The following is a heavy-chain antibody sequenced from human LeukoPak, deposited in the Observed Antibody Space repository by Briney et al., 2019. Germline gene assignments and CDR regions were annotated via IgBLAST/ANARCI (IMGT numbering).Heavy chain of an antibody. D-gene: IGHD6-19*01. J-gene: IGHJ3*02. CDR3: AKPGIAVAGSQDAFDI. Sequence: GGSLRLSCAASGFTFSSYAMSWVRQAPGKGLEWVPAISGSGGSTYYADSVKGRFTISRDNSKNTLYLQMNSLRAEDTAVYYCAKPGIAVAGSQDAFDIWGQGTMVTVSS. CDR1: GFTFSSYA. V-gene: IGHV3-23*01. CDR2: ISGSGGST.